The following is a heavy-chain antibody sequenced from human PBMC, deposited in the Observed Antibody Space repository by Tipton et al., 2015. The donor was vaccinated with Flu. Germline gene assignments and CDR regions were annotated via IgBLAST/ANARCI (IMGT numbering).Heavy chain of an antibody. CDR1: DGSITSYY. Sequence: TLSLTCTVSDGSITSYYWCWIRQPPGKGLEWIGYIYNSGTTNFNPSLMSRLTISVDTSNNQFSLKLSSVTAADTAVYFCARARTPYYYYALDVWGQGTTVTVSS. V-gene: IGHV4-59*01. J-gene: IGHJ6*02. CDR2: IYNSGTT. CDR3: ARARTPYYYYALDV.